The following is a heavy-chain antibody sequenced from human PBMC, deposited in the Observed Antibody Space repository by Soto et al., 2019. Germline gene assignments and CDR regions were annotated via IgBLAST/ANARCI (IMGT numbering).Heavy chain of an antibody. Sequence: SLTCTVSGGSISSGDYYWSWIRQPPGKGLEWIGYIYYSGSTYYNPSLKSRVTISVDTSKNQFSLKLSSVTAADTAVYYCARELRFGEFAEYFQHWGQGTLVIVSS. CDR3: ARELRFGEFAEYFQH. D-gene: IGHD3-10*01. CDR1: GGSISSGDYY. V-gene: IGHV4-30-4*01. J-gene: IGHJ1*01. CDR2: IYYSGST.